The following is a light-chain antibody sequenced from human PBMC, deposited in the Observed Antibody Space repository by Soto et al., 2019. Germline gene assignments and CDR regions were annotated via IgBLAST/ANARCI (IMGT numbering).Light chain of an antibody. J-gene: IGKJ1*01. CDR3: QQYYSTPPT. V-gene: IGKV4-1*01. Sequence: DIVMTQSPDSLAVSLGERATINCKSSQSVLYSSNNRGYLAWYQQKPGQPPNLLIYWASTRESGVPDRFSGSGSGSDFTLTISSLQAEDVAVYYCQQYYSTPPTFGQGTKVEIK. CDR2: WAS. CDR1: QSVLYSSNNRGY.